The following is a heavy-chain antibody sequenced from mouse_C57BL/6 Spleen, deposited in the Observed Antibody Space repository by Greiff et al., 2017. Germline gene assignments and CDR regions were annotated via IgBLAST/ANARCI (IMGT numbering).Heavy chain of an antibody. J-gene: IGHJ2*01. D-gene: IGHD1-1*01. Sequence: VMLVESGPELVKPGASVKISCKASGYAFSSSWMNWVKQRPGQGLEWIGRLYPGDGDTNYNGKFKGKATLTADKSSSAAYMQLSSLTSEDSAVYFCARNYGSSPFDYWGQGTTLTVSS. CDR3: ARNYGSSPFDY. CDR1: GYAFSSSW. V-gene: IGHV1-82*01. CDR2: LYPGDGDT.